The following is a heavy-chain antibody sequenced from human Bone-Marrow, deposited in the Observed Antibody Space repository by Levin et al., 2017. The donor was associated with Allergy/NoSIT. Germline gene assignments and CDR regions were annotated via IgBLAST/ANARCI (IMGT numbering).Heavy chain of an antibody. V-gene: IGHV1-18*01. CDR3: ARRASGDYVQQGIWKHYYYYMDV. CDR2: ISANNGNT. D-gene: IGHD4-17*01. CDR1: GYTFASYG. Sequence: GESLKISCKASGYTFASYGISWVRQAPGQGLEWVGWISANNGNTNYAQKFQGRVTVTTDTSTSTAYMELRSLRSDDTAVYYCARRASGDYVQQGIWKHYYYYMDVWGEGTTVTVS. J-gene: IGHJ6*03.